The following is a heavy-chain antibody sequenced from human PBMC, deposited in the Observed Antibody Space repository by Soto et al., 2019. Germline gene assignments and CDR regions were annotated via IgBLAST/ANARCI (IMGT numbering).Heavy chain of an antibody. CDR3: AKDVVVGATTMLGDYYYYYGMDV. J-gene: IGHJ6*02. V-gene: IGHV3-30*18. Sequence: PGGSLRLSCAASGFTFSSYGMHWVRQAPGKGLEWVAVISYDGSNKYYADSAKGRFTISRDNSKNTLYLQMNSLRAEDTAVYYCAKDVVVGATTMLGDYYYYYGMDVWDQGTTVTVSS. D-gene: IGHD1-26*01. CDR1: GFTFSSYG. CDR2: ISYDGSNK.